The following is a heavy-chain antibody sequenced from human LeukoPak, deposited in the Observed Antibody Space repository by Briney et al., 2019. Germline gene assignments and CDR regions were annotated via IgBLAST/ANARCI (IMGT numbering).Heavy chain of an antibody. CDR2: IRQDGNEI. D-gene: IGHD3/OR15-3a*01. CDR1: GFIFSSSW. V-gene: IGHV3-7*01. J-gene: IGHJ2*01. Sequence: GGSLRLSCAASGFIFSSSWMTWVRQAPGLGLEWVANIRQDGNEIFYVDSVKGRFTITRDNAKNSLYLQMNSLRAEDTAVHYCVRVRTEWYLDLWGRGTLVTVSS. CDR3: VRVRTEWYLDL.